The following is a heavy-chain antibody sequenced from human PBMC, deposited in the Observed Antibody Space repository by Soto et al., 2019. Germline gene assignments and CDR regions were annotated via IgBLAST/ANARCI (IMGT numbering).Heavy chain of an antibody. J-gene: IGHJ6*04. Sequence: QVQLVESGGGVVQPGRSLRLSCAASGFTFSSYGMHWVRQAPGKGLEWVAVIWYDGSNKYYADSVKGRFTISRDNSKNTLYLKINGLRAENRGVFYCASSIAAHYYNSYGRDVGGKGTTVTVPS. V-gene: IGHV3-33*01. CDR1: GFTFSSYG. CDR3: ASSIAAHYYNSYGRDV. D-gene: IGHD6-6*01. CDR2: IWYDGSNK.